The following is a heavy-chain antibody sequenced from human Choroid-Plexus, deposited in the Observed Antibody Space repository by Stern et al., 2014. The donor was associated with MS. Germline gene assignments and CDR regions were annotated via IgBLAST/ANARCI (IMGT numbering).Heavy chain of an antibody. V-gene: IGHV3-30*18. CDR1: GFSFXSFG. Sequence: VQLVESGGGVVQPGRPLRLSCAASGFSFXSFGMHWVXQAPGKGLEWVALISYDGSKDYADSVKGRFAISRDNSKNTLYLQMNXXRAEDTAVYYCAKDRQYLTFFFDFWGQGSLVTVSS. CDR2: ISYDGSK. J-gene: IGHJ4*02. CDR3: AKDRQYLTFFFDF. D-gene: IGHD2/OR15-2a*01.